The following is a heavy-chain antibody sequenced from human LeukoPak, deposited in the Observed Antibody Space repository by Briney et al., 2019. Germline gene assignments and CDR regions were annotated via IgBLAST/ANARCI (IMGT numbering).Heavy chain of an antibody. CDR3: ARGAVAGDPATTQSDY. CDR1: GYTFTSYG. V-gene: IGHV1-18*01. Sequence: KVSCKASGYTFTSYGISWVRQAPGQGLEWMGWISAYNGNTNYAQKLQGRVTMTTDTSTSTAYMELRSLRSDDTAVYYCARGAVAGDPATTQSDYWGQGTLVTVSS. D-gene: IGHD6-19*01. CDR2: ISAYNGNT. J-gene: IGHJ4*02.